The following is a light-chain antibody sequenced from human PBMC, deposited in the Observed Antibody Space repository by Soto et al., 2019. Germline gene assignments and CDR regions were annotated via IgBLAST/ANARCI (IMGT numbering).Light chain of an antibody. CDR2: DVS. Sequence: QSVLTQPASASGSPGQSITISCTGTSSDVGGYNYVSWYQQHPGKAPKLMIFDVSNRPSGVSNRFSGSKSGNTASLTISGLQAEDEADYYCSSYTSSSRVVFGGGNKLTVL. V-gene: IGLV2-14*01. CDR1: SSDVGGYNY. J-gene: IGLJ2*01. CDR3: SSYTSSSRVV.